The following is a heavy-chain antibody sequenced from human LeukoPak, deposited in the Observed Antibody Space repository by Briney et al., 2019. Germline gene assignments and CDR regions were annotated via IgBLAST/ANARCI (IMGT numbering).Heavy chain of an antibody. D-gene: IGHD4-17*01. V-gene: IGHV4-34*01. Sequence: SETLSLTCAVYGGSFSGYYWSWIRQPPGKGLEWIGEINHSGSTNYNPSLKSRVTISVDTSKNQFTLKLSPVTAADTAVYYCARAPTGDYWGQGTLVTVSS. CDR2: INHSGST. CDR1: GGSFSGYY. J-gene: IGHJ4*02. CDR3: ARAPTGDY.